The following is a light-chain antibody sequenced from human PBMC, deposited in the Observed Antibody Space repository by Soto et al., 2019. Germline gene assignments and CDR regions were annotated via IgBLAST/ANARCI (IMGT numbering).Light chain of an antibody. Sequence: QSALTQPASVSESPGQSITISCTGTSSDVGGYNYVSWYQQHPDKAPKLMIYEVSNRPSGVSNRFSGSKSGNTASLTISGLQAEDEADYYCSSYTSSNTLVVFGGGTKVTVL. J-gene: IGLJ2*01. CDR2: EVS. CDR3: SSYTSSNTLVV. V-gene: IGLV2-14*01. CDR1: SSDVGGYNY.